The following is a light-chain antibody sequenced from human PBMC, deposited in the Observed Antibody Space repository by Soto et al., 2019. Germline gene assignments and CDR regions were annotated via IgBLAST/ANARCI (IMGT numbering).Light chain of an antibody. J-gene: IGKJ2*01. CDR1: QSVSFY. CDR2: ASS. CDR3: QQSYSTPT. V-gene: IGKV1-39*01. Sequence: DLPMTQSPSSLSASVGDRVTITCRTSQSVSFYVNWYQQKPGKAPILLIYASSSLQSGVPSRFSGSGSGTDFTLTISSLEPEDFATYYCQQSYSTPTFGQGTKVEIK.